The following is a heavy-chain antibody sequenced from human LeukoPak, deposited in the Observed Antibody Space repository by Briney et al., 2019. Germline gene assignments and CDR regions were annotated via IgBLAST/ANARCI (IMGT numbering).Heavy chain of an antibody. CDR2: ISSSSSYI. CDR1: GFTFSSYS. J-gene: IGHJ4*02. Sequence: PGGSLRLSCAASGFTFSSYSMNWVRQAPGKGLEWVSSISSSSSYIYYADSVKGRFTISSDNSKNTLYLQMNSLRAEDTAVYYCARQTSASTTFDYWGQGTLVTVSP. CDR3: ARQTSASTTFDY. D-gene: IGHD1-26*01. V-gene: IGHV3-21*04.